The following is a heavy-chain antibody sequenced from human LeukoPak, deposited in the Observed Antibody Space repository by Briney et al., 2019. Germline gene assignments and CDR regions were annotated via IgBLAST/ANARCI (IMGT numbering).Heavy chain of an antibody. J-gene: IGHJ4*02. V-gene: IGHV3-23*01. D-gene: IGHD3-22*01. CDR2: ISGSGGST. CDR1: GFTFSSYA. Sequence: GGSLRLSCAASGFTFSSYAMSWVRQAPGKGLEWVSAISGSGGSTYYADSVKGRFTISRDNSKNTLYLQMNSLRAEDTAVYYCAKRARPYYYDSSGYYLDYWGQGTLDTVSS. CDR3: AKRARPYYYDSSGYYLDY.